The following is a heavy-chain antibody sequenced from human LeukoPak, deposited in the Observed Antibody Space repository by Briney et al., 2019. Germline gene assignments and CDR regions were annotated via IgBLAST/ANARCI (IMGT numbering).Heavy chain of an antibody. CDR2: ISYDGSNK. J-gene: IGHJ4*02. CDR1: GFTFSSYG. Sequence: PGRSLRLSCAASGFTFSSYGMHWVRRAPGKGLEWVAVISYDGSNKYYADSVKGRFTISRDNSKNTLYLQMNSLRAEDTAVYYCAKGSREGLDYWGQGTLVTVSS. CDR3: AKGSREGLDY. D-gene: IGHD5-24*01. V-gene: IGHV3-30*18.